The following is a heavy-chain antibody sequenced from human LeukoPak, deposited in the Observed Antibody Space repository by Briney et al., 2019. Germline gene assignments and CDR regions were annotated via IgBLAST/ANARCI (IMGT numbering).Heavy chain of an antibody. Sequence: SETLSLTCAVYGGSFSGYYWSWIRQPPGKGLEWIGEINHSGSTNYNPSLKSRVTISVDTSKNQFSLTLSSVTAADTAVYYCARDARPTYCSSTSCYGRHAFDIWGQGTMVTVSS. CDR1: GGSFSGYY. J-gene: IGHJ3*02. V-gene: IGHV4-34*01. D-gene: IGHD2-2*01. CDR2: INHSGST. CDR3: ARDARPTYCSSTSCYGRHAFDI.